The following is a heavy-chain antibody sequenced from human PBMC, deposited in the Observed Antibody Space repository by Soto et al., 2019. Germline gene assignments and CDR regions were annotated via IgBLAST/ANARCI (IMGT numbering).Heavy chain of an antibody. CDR2: IYYSGST. V-gene: IGHV4-39*01. CDR1: GGSISSSSYY. D-gene: IGHD3-22*01. CDR3: ARHSAYYYDSSGYYGGCCGALDY. Sequence: QLQLQESGPGLVKPSETLSLTCTVSGGSISSSSYYWGWIRQPPGKGLEWIGSIYYSGSTYYNPSLKSRVTISVDTSKNQFSLKLSSVTAADTAVYYCARHSAYYYDSSGYYGGCCGALDYWGQGTLVTVSS. J-gene: IGHJ4*02.